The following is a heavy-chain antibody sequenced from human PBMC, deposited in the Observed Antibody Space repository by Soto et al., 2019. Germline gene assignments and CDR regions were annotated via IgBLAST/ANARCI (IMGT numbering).Heavy chain of an antibody. Sequence: XGSLRLSCAAAGCTFSDYYMSWIRQAPGKGLDWVSYISSSSSYTNYADSVKGRFTISRDNAKNSLYLQMNSLRAEDTAVYYCARAGAFPGIAVAGAPARRYYYGMDVSGQGTTVTVSS. CDR1: GCTFSDYY. J-gene: IGHJ6*02. CDR3: ARAGAFPGIAVAGAPARRYYYGMDV. CDR2: ISSSSSYT. V-gene: IGHV3-11*06. D-gene: IGHD6-19*01.